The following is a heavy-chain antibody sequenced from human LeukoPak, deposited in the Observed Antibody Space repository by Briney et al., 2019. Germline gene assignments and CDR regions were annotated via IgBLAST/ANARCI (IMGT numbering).Heavy chain of an antibody. CDR2: IKQDGSEK. D-gene: IGHD3-10*01. V-gene: IGHV3-7*01. J-gene: IGHJ4*02. CDR1: GFTFSNFW. CDR3: ATNVGYGSGNGGGN. Sequence: GGSLRLSCIGSGFTFSNFWVSWVRQAPGKGLEWVANIKQDGSEKFYVDSVKGRFTISRDNAKNTLYLQMNDLRAADSAEYYCATNVGYGSGNGGGNWGQGTVVIVSS.